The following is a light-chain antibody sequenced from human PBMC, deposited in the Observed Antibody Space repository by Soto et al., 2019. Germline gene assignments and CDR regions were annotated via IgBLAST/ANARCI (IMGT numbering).Light chain of an antibody. CDR1: SSNIGSNT. CDR2: SSN. CDR3: AAWDDSLNGDV. J-gene: IGLJ1*01. V-gene: IGLV1-44*01. Sequence: VLTQPPSASGTPGQRVTISCSGSSSNIGSNTVNWYQQLPGTAPKLLIYSSNQRPSGVPDRFSGSKSGTSASLAISGLQSEDEADYYCAAWDDSLNGDVFGTGTKLTVL.